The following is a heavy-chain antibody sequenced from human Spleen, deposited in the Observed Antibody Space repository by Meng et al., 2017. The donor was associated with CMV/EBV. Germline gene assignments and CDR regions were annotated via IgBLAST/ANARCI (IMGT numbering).Heavy chain of an antibody. CDR1: GGSMNHYY. Sequence: SETLSLTCNVSGGSMNHYYWSWIRQPPGKGLEWIAYIYYSGSTNYSPSLRSRVTISVNTSKNQFSLRLHSVVAADTAVYYCARAGITGTTYWFDPWGQGSLVTVSS. CDR3: ARAGITGTTYWFDP. D-gene: IGHD1-7*01. CDR2: IYYSGST. V-gene: IGHV4-59*01. J-gene: IGHJ5*02.